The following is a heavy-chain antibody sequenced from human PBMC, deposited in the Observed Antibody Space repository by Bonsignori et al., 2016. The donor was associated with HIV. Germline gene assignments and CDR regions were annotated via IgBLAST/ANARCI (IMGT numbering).Heavy chain of an antibody. D-gene: IGHD2-21*01. J-gene: IGHJ4*02. CDR3: ARANAYCGGDCFAHPYPY. CDR2: ISSSSSYI. Sequence: WIRQPPGKGLEWVSSISSSSSYIYYADSVKGRFTISRDNAKNSLYLQMNSLRAEDTAVYYCARANAYCGGDCFAHPYPYWGQGTLVTVSS. V-gene: IGHV3-21*01.